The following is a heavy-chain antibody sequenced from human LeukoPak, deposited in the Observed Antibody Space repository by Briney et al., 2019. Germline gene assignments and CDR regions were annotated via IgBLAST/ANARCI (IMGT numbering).Heavy chain of an antibody. Sequence: SETLSPTPTMSGGSPRSYYWSWIRPTPRKGLERIGYIYYSGSTNYNPSLKSRVTISVDTSKNQFSLKLSSVTAADTAVYYCARVEAGYGDYLHTALAEYFQHWGQGTLVTVSS. J-gene: IGHJ1*01. CDR2: IYYSGST. V-gene: IGHV4-59*01. CDR1: GGSPRSYY. D-gene: IGHD4-17*01. CDR3: ARVEAGYGDYLHTALAEYFQH.